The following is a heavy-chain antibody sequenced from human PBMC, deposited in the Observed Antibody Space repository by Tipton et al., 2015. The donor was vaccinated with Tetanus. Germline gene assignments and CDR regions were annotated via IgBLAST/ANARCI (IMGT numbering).Heavy chain of an antibody. Sequence: QVQLVQSGAEVKKPGSSVKVSCKASRDTFSSYAISWMRQAPGQGLEWMGGIIPSLGSTTYAPKFRGRITITADEVTTTAYMAVSSLTSEDTAVFYCARGGSYLGIYYYYAMDVWGQGTTVTVSS. CDR3: ARGGSYLGIYYYYAMDV. J-gene: IGHJ6*01. D-gene: IGHD1-26*01. CDR1: RDTFSSYA. CDR2: IIPSLGST. V-gene: IGHV1-69*01.